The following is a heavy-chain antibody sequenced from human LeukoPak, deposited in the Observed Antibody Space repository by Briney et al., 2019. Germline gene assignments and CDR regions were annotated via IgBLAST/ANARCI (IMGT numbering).Heavy chain of an antibody. CDR2: INPNSGGT. J-gene: IGHJ6*02. D-gene: IGHD2-15*01. Sequence: ASVKVSCKASGYTFTGYYMHWVRRAPGQGLEWMGWINPNSGGTNYAQKFQGWVTMTRDTSISTAYMELSRLRSDDTAVYYCARDGCSGGSCPYGMDVWGQGTTVTVSS. CDR1: GYTFTGYY. CDR3: ARDGCSGGSCPYGMDV. V-gene: IGHV1-2*04.